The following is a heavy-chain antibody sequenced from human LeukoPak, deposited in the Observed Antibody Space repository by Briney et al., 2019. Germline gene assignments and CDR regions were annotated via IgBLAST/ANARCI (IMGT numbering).Heavy chain of an antibody. D-gene: IGHD1-7*01. Sequence: GASVKVSCKASGYTFTGYYLHWVRQAPGQGLEWRAWINPNSGGTSYAQKSRGRVTMARETSISTAYMELSRLRSDDTAVYYCARGRSVTVPETTKLFDQWGQGTLVTVSS. V-gene: IGHV1-2*02. CDR2: INPNSGGT. CDR3: ARGRSVTVPETTKLFDQ. J-gene: IGHJ4*02. CDR1: GYTFTGYY.